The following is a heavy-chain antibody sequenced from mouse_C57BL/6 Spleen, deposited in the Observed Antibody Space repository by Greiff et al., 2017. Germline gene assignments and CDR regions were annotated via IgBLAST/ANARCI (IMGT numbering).Heavy chain of an antibody. CDR2: IYPGDGDT. Sequence: QVQLLQSGPELVKPGASVKISCTASGYAFSSSWMNWVKQRPGKGLEWIGRIYPGDGDTNYNGKFKGKATLPADKSSSTAYLQLSSLTSEASAVYFCARGYITAVVATNWYFDVWGTGTTVTVSS. D-gene: IGHD1-1*01. CDR1: GYAFSSSW. J-gene: IGHJ1*03. V-gene: IGHV1-82*01. CDR3: ARGYITAVVATNWYFDV.